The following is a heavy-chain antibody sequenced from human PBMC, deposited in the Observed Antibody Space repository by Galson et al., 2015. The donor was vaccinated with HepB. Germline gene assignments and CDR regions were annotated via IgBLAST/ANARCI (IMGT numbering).Heavy chain of an antibody. D-gene: IGHD6-19*01. CDR2: INTNTGNP. Sequence: SVKVSCKASGSTFTSYAMNWVRQAPGQGLEWMGWINTNTGNPTYAQGFTGRFVFSLDTSVSTAYLQISSLKAEDTAVYYCARGGYSSGWYFGPYLSNFDYWGQGTLVTVSS. CDR1: GSTFTSYA. J-gene: IGHJ4*02. CDR3: ARGGYSSGWYFGPYLSNFDY. V-gene: IGHV7-4-1*02.